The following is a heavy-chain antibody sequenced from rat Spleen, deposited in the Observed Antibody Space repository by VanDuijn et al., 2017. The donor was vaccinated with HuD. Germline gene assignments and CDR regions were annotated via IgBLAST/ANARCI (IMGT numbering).Heavy chain of an antibody. Sequence: EVQLVESGGGLVQPGRSMKLSCAASGFTFTNFHLAWVRQAPTKGLEWVASISSGGVDTYYRDPVKGRFTISRDIAKSILFLEMDSLRSEDTATYYCARPTEGIAWFAYWGQGTLVTVSS. CDR1: GFTFTNFH. V-gene: IGHV5-25*01. J-gene: IGHJ3*01. CDR3: ARPTEGIAWFAY. D-gene: IGHD1-11*01. CDR2: ISSGGVDT.